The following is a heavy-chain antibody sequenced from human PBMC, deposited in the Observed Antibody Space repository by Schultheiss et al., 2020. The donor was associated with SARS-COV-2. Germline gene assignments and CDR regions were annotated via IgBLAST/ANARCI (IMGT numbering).Heavy chain of an antibody. Sequence: VGSLRLSCVASGFTFSDYYMSWIRQAPGKGLEWVSYISSSGSTKYYADSVRGRFTISGDNAKNSLYLQMNSLRVEDTAVYYCARAANYWYFDLWGRGTLVTVSS. V-gene: IGHV3-11*01. J-gene: IGHJ2*01. CDR2: ISSSGSTK. CDR3: ARAANYWYFDL. CDR1: GFTFSDYY.